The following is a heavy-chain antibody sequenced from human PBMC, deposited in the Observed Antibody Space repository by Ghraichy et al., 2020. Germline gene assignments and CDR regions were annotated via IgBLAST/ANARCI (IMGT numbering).Heavy chain of an antibody. CDR1: GFTFDDYA. Sequence: SLRLSCAASGFTFDDYAMHWVRQAPGKGLEWVSGISWNSGSIGYADSVKGRFTISRDNAKNSLYLQMNSLRAEDTALYYCAKVVGIAVAGYYFDYWGQGTLVTVSS. V-gene: IGHV3-9*01. CDR3: AKVVGIAVAGYYFDY. D-gene: IGHD6-19*01. J-gene: IGHJ4*02. CDR2: ISWNSGSI.